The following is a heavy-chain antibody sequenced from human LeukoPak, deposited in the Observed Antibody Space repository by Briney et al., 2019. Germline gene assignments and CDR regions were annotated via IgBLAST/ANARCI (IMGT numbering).Heavy chain of an antibody. CDR1: GGSISSTGYC. Sequence: SETLSLTCTVSGGSISSTGYCWSWIRQPAGKGLEWIGHIYTNGNTNYNPSLKSRVTISVDTSKNQFSLKLSSVTAADTAVYYCASLRERSYYARGFDYWGQGTLVTVSS. CDR2: IYTNGNT. V-gene: IGHV4-61*09. D-gene: IGHD1-26*01. CDR3: ASLRERSYYARGFDY. J-gene: IGHJ4*02.